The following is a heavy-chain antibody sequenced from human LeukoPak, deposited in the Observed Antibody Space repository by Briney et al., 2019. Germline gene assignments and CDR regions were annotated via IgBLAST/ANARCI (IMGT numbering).Heavy chain of an antibody. CDR2: ISSSSSYI. D-gene: IGHD7-27*01. CDR1: GFTFSSYS. J-gene: IGHJ4*02. V-gene: IGHV3-21*01. Sequence: PRGSLRLSCAASGFTFSSYSMNWVRQAPGKGLEWVSSISSSSSYIYYADSVKGRFTISRDNAKNSLYLQMNSLRAEDTAVYYCARSPSWGYFDYWGQGTLVTVSS. CDR3: ARSPSWGYFDY.